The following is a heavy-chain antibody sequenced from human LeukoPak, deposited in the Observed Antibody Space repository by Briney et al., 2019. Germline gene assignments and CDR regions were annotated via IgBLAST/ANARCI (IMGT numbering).Heavy chain of an antibody. D-gene: IGHD5-12*01. V-gene: IGHV4-59*01. CDR2: IYYSGST. CDR3: ARANSGYDYFGY. CDR1: GGSFSGYY. Sequence: SETLSLTCAVYGGSFSGYYWSWIRQPPGKGLEWIGYIYYSGSTNYNPSLKSRVTISVDTSKNQFSLKLSSVTAADTAVYYCARANSGYDYFGYWGQGTLVTVSS. J-gene: IGHJ4*02.